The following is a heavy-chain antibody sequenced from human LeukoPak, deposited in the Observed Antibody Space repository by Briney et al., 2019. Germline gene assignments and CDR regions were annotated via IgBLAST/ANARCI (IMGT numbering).Heavy chain of an antibody. CDR1: GFTFSSYG. J-gene: IGHJ6*02. D-gene: IGHD1-26*01. V-gene: IGHV3-64*01. CDR2: IISHGGST. CDR3: ARVMQGATESNYYYYAMDV. Sequence: PGRSLRLSCAASGFTFSSYGMHWVRQAPGKGLEYVSAIISHGGSTYYANSVQGRFTISRDNSKNTLYLQMGSLRAEDMAVYYCARVMQGATESNYYYYAMDVWGQGTTVTVSS.